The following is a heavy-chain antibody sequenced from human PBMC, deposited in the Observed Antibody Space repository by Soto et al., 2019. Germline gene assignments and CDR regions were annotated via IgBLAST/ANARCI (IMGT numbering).Heavy chain of an antibody. J-gene: IGHJ6*02. CDR2: ISAYNGNI. Sequence: QVQLVQSGAEVKKPGASVKVSCKASGYTFTNYGISWVRQAPGQGLEWMGWISAYNGNINYAQKLQGRVTMTTATSTSTAYMELRSRRSDDTAMYYCASSYCGGNCYAKLTLDDYYYGMDVWGHGTTVPVSS. CDR3: ASSYCGGNCYAKLTLDDYYYGMDV. CDR1: GYTFTNYG. V-gene: IGHV1-18*01. D-gene: IGHD2-21*02.